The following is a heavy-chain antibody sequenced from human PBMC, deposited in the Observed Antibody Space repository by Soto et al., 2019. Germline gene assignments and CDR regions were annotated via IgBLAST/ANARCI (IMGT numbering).Heavy chain of an antibody. CDR3: AKDSAARYYYYGMDV. Sequence: GVSLILSCAASGFTFSSYGMHWVRQAPGKGLEWVAVISYDGSNKYYADSVKGRFTISRDNSKNTLYLQMNSLRAEDTAVYYCAKDSAARYYYYGMDVWGQGTTVTVSS. CDR2: ISYDGSNK. J-gene: IGHJ6*02. V-gene: IGHV3-30*18. D-gene: IGHD6-6*01. CDR1: GFTFSSYG.